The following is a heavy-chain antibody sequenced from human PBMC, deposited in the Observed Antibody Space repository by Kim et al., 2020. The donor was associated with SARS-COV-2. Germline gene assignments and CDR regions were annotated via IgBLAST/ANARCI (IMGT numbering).Heavy chain of an antibody. CDR3: ARAGFVDTAMVRKFFDY. V-gene: IGHV1-18*01. J-gene: IGHJ4*02. D-gene: IGHD5-18*01. Sequence: ASVKVSCKASGYTFTSYGISWVRQAPGQGLEWMGWISAYNGNTNYAQKLQGRVTMTTDTSTSTAYMELRSLRSDDTAVYYCARAGFVDTAMVRKFFDYWGQGTLVTVSS. CDR1: GYTFTSYG. CDR2: ISAYNGNT.